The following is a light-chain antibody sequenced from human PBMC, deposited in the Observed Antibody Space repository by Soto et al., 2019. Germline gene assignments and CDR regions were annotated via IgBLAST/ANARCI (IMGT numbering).Light chain of an antibody. J-gene: IGLJ3*02. CDR3: QSYDRSLSGTV. V-gene: IGLV1-40*01. CDR2: GNN. CDR1: SSNIGAGYD. Sequence: QSVLTQPRSVSGAPGQRVTISCTGSSSNIGAGYDVHWYKQLPGTAPKLLIFGNNNRPSGVPDRFSGSKFGPSASLAITGLQDDDEADYYCQSYDRSLSGTVLGGGTKVTV.